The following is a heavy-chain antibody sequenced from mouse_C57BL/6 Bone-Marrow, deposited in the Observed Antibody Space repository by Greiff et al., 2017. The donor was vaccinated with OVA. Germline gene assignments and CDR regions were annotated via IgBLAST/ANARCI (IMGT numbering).Heavy chain of an antibody. J-gene: IGHJ1*03. Sequence: EVKLVESGGGLVQPKGSLKLSCAASGFSFNTYAMNWVRQAPGKGLEWVARIRSKSNNYATYYADSVKDRFTISRDDSESMLYLQMNNLKTEDTAMYYCVRALYSNSWYFDVWGTGTTVTVSS. D-gene: IGHD2-5*01. CDR3: VRALYSNSWYFDV. V-gene: IGHV10-1*01. CDR2: IRSKSNNYAT. CDR1: GFSFNTYA.